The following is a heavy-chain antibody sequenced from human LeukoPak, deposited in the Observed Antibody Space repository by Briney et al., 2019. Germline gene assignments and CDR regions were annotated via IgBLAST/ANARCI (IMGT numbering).Heavy chain of an antibody. J-gene: IGHJ1*01. CDR2: IKSDGST. D-gene: IGHD3-22*01. CDR3: ARAPSEIGGYYPEYFRH. Sequence: GGSLRLSCAASGFTFSTYWMHWVRQAPGKGLVWVSRIKSDGSTNYADSVTRRFTISRDNAKNTVSLQMNSLRPEDTGVYYCARAPSEIGGYYPEYFRHWGQGTLVTVSS. CDR1: GFTFSTYW. V-gene: IGHV3-74*01.